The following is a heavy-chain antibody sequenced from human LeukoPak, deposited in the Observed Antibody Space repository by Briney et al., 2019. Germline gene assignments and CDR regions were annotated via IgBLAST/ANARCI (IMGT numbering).Heavy chain of an antibody. Sequence: PSETLSLTCTVSGGSISSSSYYWGWVRQTPEKGLEWIGSLYYSGTTYYNPSLMGRVTISVDTSKDQFSLKLSSVTAADTSVYYCASQGRHYYGSGTYYVFDYWGRGTPVTVTS. CDR1: GGSISSSSYY. CDR2: LYYSGTT. CDR3: ASQGRHYYGSGTYYVFDY. V-gene: IGHV4-39*01. J-gene: IGHJ4*02. D-gene: IGHD3-10*01.